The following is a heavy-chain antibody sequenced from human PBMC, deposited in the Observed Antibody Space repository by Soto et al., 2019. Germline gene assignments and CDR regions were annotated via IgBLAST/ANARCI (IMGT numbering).Heavy chain of an antibody. Sequence: PGESLKISCKGSGYSFTSYWIGWVRQMPGKGLEWMGIIYPGDSDTRYSPSFQGQVTISADKSISTAYLQWSSLKASDTAMYYCARFSMTYCGGDCYFGARGGWFDPWVQGTLVTVSS. CDR3: ARFSMTYCGGDCYFGARGGWFDP. V-gene: IGHV5-51*01. D-gene: IGHD2-21*02. CDR1: GYSFTSYW. J-gene: IGHJ5*02. CDR2: IYPGDSDT.